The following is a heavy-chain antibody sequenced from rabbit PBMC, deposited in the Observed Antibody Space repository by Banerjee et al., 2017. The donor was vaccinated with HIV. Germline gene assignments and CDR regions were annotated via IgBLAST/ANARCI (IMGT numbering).Heavy chain of an antibody. CDR1: GFSFIDIYY. J-gene: IGHJ4*01. CDR3: ARDGADLLSYYFTL. CDR2: IYDGGAAVT. V-gene: IGHV1S45*01. D-gene: IGHD1-1*01. Sequence: QEQLVESGGGLVQPEGSLTLTCTASGFSFIDIYYMCWVRQAPGKGLEWIACIYDGGAAVTYYANWAKGRFTISKASSTTVTLQMTSLTAADTATYFCARDGADLLSYYFTLWGPGTLVTVS.